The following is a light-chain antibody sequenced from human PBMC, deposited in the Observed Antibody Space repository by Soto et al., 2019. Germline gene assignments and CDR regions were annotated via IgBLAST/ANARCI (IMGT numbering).Light chain of an antibody. J-gene: IGLJ1*01. CDR3: CSYTGSGNYV. CDR2: ETD. V-gene: IGLV2-23*01. Sequence: QSVLTQPASVSGSPGQSITISCTGTSSDIGNYDFVSWYQQYPGKAPILMIYETDKRPSGISNHFSGSKSGNTASLTISGLQAEDEADYYCCSYTGSGNYVFGPGTKVTVL. CDR1: SSDIGNYDF.